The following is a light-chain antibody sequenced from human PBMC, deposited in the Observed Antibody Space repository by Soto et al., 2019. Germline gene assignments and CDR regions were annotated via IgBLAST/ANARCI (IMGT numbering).Light chain of an antibody. V-gene: IGKV3-20*01. CDR1: QSVSRTY. CDR2: ATS. CDR3: QECGRSTGRST. Sequence: EIVLTQSPGTLSLSPGERATLSCRASQSVSRTYLAWYQQKPVQAPRLLIYATSSRATGIPDRFSGSGSGTDFTLTISRLEPEDFAVYYCQECGRSTGRSTFREGTKVDIK. J-gene: IGKJ1*01.